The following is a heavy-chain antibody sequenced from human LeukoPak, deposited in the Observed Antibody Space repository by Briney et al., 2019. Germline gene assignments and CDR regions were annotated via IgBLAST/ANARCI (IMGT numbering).Heavy chain of an antibody. Sequence: PSETLSLTCAVYGGSFSVYYWSWIRQPPGKGLEWIGEINHSGSTNYNPSLKSRVTISVDTSKNQFSLKLSSVTAADTAVYYCARYPWGSSGYYVFDYWGQGTLVTVSS. J-gene: IGHJ4*02. CDR3: ARYPWGSSGYYVFDY. V-gene: IGHV4-34*01. CDR1: GGSFSVYY. D-gene: IGHD3-22*01. CDR2: INHSGST.